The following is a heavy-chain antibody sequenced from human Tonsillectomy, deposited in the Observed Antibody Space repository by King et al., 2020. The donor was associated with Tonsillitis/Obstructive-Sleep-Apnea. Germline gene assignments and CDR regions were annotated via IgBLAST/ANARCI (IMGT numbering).Heavy chain of an antibody. V-gene: IGHV3-23*04. D-gene: IGHD1-1*01. CDR1: GFTFSSYA. J-gene: IGHJ2*01. CDR2: ISGSGGST. Sequence: VQLVESGGGLVQPGGSLRLSCAASGFTFSSYAMSWVRQAPGKGLEWVSAISGSGGSTYYADSGTGRFTIPRDNSKNTLYLQMNSLIAEDTAVYYCAKDLGVRNWYFDLWGRGTLVTVSS. CDR3: AKDLGVRNWYFDL.